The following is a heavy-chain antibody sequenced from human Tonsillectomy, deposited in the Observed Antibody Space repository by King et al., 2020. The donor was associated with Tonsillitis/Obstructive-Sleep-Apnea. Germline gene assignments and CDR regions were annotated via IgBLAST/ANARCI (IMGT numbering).Heavy chain of an antibody. V-gene: IGHV3-23*04. Sequence: VQLVESGGGLVQPGGSPRLSCAASGFTFSSNAMSWVRQAPGKGLEWVAGISGGGGSTYYADSVKGRFTISRDNSKNKLYLQMKSLRDEDTAVYYCAKERSGGWLAVAGMGYMDVWGKGTTVTVSS. D-gene: IGHD6-19*01. CDR3: AKERSGGWLAVAGMGYMDV. CDR2: ISGGGGST. CDR1: GFTFSSNA. J-gene: IGHJ6*03.